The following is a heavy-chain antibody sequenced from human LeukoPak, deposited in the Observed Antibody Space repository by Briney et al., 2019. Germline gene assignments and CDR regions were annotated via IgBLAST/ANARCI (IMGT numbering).Heavy chain of an antibody. J-gene: IGHJ6*02. CDR1: GGSISSYY. Sequence: SETLSLTCTVSGGSISSYYWSWIRQPPGKGLEWIGYIYYSGSTNYNPSLKSRVTISVDTSKNQFSLKLSSVTAADTAVYYCASGEYNRSGGSCYWGDHYYHGMDVWGQGPTVTVSS. CDR2: IYYSGST. V-gene: IGHV4-59*01. CDR3: ASGEYNRSGGSCYWGDHYYHGMDV. D-gene: IGHD2-15*01.